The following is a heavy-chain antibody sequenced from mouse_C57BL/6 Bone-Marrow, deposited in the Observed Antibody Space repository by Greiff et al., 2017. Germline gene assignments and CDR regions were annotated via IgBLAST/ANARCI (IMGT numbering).Heavy chain of an antibody. CDR3: ARSTTVYYYAMDY. CDR2: ISGGGGNT. D-gene: IGHD1-1*01. CDR1: GFTFSSYT. J-gene: IGHJ4*01. Sequence: EVQGVESGGGLVKPGGSLKLSCAASGFTFSSYTMSWVRQTPEKRLEWVATISGGGGNTYYPDSVKGRFTISRDNAKNTLYLQMSSLRSEDTALYYCARSTTVYYYAMDYWGQGTSVTVSS. V-gene: IGHV5-9*01.